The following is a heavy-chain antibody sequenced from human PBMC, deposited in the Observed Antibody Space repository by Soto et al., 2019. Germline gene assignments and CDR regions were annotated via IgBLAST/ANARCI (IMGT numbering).Heavy chain of an antibody. D-gene: IGHD1-20*01. CDR2: ISYDGSNK. CDR1: GFTFSSYG. CDR3: AKDRVTGRKWGLYYYYGMDV. J-gene: IGHJ6*02. Sequence: PGGSLRLSCAASGFTFSSYGMHWVRQAPGKGLERVAVISYDGSNKYYADSVKGRFTISRDNSKNTLYLQMNSLRAEDTAVYYCAKDRVTGRKWGLYYYYGMDVWGQGTTVTVS. V-gene: IGHV3-30*18.